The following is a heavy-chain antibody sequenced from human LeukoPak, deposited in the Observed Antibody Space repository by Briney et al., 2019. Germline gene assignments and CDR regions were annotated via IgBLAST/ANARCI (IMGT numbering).Heavy chain of an antibody. CDR1: GFTFSDHY. CDR3: ARVSGYYSYFDY. J-gene: IGHJ4*02. D-gene: IGHD3-22*01. V-gene: IGHV3-72*01. Sequence: PGGSLRLSCAASGFTFSDHYMDWVRQAPGKGLEWVGRTRNKANSYTTEYAASVKGRFTISRDDSKNSLYLQMNSLKTEDTAVYYCARVSGYYSYFDYWGQGTLVTVSS. CDR2: TRNKANSYTT.